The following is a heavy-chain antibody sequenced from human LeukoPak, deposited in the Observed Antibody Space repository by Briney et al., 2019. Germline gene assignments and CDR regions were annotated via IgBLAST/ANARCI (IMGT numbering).Heavy chain of an antibody. V-gene: IGHV1-2*02. CDR3: ARDSHMVVPAAIGY. CDR2: INPNNGGT. J-gene: IGHJ4*02. CDR1: GFTFTVYN. D-gene: IGHD2-2*01. Sequence: GASVKVSCKASGFTFTVYNIHWVRQAPGQGLEWMGWINPNNGGTNYAQKFQGRVTMTRDTSISTAYMELSRLRSDDTAVYYCARDSHMVVPAAIGYWGQGTLVTVSS.